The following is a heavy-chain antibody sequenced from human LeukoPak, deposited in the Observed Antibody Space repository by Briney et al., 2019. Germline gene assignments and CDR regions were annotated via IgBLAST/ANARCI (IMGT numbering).Heavy chain of an antibody. CDR3: ARDGTYYDFWSGYYPLDY. V-gene: IGHV3-30-3*01. CDR2: ISYDGSNK. J-gene: IGHJ4*02. CDR1: GFTFSSYA. Sequence: PGGSLRLSCAASGFTFSSYAMHWVRQAPGKGLEWVAVISYDGSNKYYADSVKGRFTISRDNSKNTLYLQMNSLRAEDTAVYYCARDGTYYDFWSGYYPLDYWGQGTLVTVSS. D-gene: IGHD3-3*01.